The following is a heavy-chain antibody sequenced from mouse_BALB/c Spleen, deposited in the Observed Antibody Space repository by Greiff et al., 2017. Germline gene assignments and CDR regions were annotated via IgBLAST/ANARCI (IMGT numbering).Heavy chain of an antibody. Sequence: EVQLVESGPGLVKPSQSLSLTCTVTGYSITSDYAWNWIRQFPGNKLEWMGYISYSGSTSYNPSLKSRISITRDTSKNQFFLQLNSVTTEDTATYYCARGDYGYAWFAYWGQETLVTVSA. CDR3: ARGDYGYAWFAY. D-gene: IGHD1-2*01. CDR2: ISYSGST. J-gene: IGHJ3*01. CDR1: GYSITSDYA. V-gene: IGHV3-2*02.